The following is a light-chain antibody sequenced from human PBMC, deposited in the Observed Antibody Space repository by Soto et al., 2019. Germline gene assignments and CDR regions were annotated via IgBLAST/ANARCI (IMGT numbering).Light chain of an antibody. CDR2: RSN. CDR3: AAWDDSLSAHYV. J-gene: IGLJ1*01. CDR1: SSNIGSSY. Sequence: QSLLTQPPSASGPPGQRVTISCSGGSSNIGSSYVNWYQQLPGTAPKLLIYRSNQRPSGVPDRFLGSKSGTSASLAISGLRSEDEADYYCAAWDDSLSAHYVFGTGTKVTV. V-gene: IGLV1-47*01.